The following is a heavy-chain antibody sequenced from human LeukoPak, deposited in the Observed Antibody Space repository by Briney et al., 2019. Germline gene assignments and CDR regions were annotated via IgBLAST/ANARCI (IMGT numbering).Heavy chain of an antibody. Sequence: PSETLSLTCAVYGGSFSGYYWSWIRQPPGKGLEWIGEINHSGSTNYNPSLKSRVTISVDTSKNQFSLKLSSVTAADTAVYYCARGIATYYDFWSGYALGMDVWGQGTTVTVSS. D-gene: IGHD3-3*01. CDR2: INHSGST. CDR1: GGSFSGYY. V-gene: IGHV4-34*01. CDR3: ARGIATYYDFWSGYALGMDV. J-gene: IGHJ6*02.